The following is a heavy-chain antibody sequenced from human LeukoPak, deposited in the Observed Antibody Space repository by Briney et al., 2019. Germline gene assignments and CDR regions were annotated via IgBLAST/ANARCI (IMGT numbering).Heavy chain of an antibody. V-gene: IGHV1-46*01. Sequence: ASVTVSCTASGYTFTSYFMHWVRQAPGQGLEWMGMINPSGGSTSYAQKFQGRVTMTRDTSTSTVYMELSSLRSEDTAVYYCARTAGRTFDYWGQGTLVTVSS. CDR1: GYTFTSYF. J-gene: IGHJ4*02. CDR3: ARTAGRTFDY. D-gene: IGHD6-6*01. CDR2: INPSGGST.